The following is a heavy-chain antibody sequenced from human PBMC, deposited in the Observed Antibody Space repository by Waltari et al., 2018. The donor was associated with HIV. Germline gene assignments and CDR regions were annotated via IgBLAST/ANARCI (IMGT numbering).Heavy chain of an antibody. CDR3: ARAGDYYDSSGPGGY. CDR1: GFIFSSYG. J-gene: IGHJ4*02. D-gene: IGHD3-22*01. CDR2: IWYDGSNK. V-gene: IGHV3-33*01. Sequence: QVQLVESGGGVVQPGRSLRLSCAASGFIFSSYGMHWVRQAPGKGLEWVAVIWYDGSNKYYADSVKGRFTISRDNSKNTVYLQMNSLRAEDTAVYYCARAGDYYDSSGPGGYWGQGTLVTVSS.